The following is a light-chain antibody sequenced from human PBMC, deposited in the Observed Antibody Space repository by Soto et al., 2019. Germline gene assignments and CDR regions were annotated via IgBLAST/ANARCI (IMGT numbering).Light chain of an antibody. J-gene: IGKJ1*01. V-gene: IGKV1-5*03. Sequence: DIQMTQSPSTLSGSVGDRVTITCRASQTISSWLAWYQQKPGKAPKLLIYKASTLKSGVPSRFSGSGCGTEFTLTISSLQPDDFATYCCQHYNSYSEAFGQGTKVELK. CDR1: QTISSW. CDR3: QHYNSYSEA. CDR2: KAS.